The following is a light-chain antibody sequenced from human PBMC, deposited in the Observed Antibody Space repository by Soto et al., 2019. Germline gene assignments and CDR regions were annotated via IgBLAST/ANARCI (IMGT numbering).Light chain of an antibody. V-gene: IGKV3D-20*02. CDR2: GTS. Sequence: ETVLTQSPGTLSLSPGERATLSCRASQSVSNKLLVWYQQKPGQAPRLLIHGTSNRATGIPDRFSGSGSGTDFTLTISSLEPEDFAVYYCQQRSDWPPFTFGGGTKVEIK. CDR1: QSVSNK. CDR3: QQRSDWPPFT. J-gene: IGKJ4*01.